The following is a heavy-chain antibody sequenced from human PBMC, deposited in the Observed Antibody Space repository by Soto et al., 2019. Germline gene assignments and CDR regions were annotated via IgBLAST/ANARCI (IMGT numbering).Heavy chain of an antibody. V-gene: IGHV3-7*01. CDR1: GFNFGASW. Sequence: GGSLRLSCAASGFNFGASWMPWVRQAPGKGLVWVADINRDGSGKNYVDSVKGRVTISRDNAKNTLYLQMNSLRAEDTAVYYCARDPIAVAGTEFDYWGQGTLVTVSS. J-gene: IGHJ4*02. CDR2: INRDGSGK. D-gene: IGHD6-19*01. CDR3: ARDPIAVAGTEFDY.